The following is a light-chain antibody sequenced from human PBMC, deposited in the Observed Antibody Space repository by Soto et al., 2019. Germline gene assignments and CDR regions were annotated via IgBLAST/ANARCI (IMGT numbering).Light chain of an antibody. V-gene: IGKV1-6*01. CDR2: GTS. CDR1: QDIRND. Sequence: AIQMTQSPSSLSVSVGDRVTITCRARQDIRNDLGWYQQKPGKAPKLLIYGTSNLQSGVPSRFSGSGSGTDFTLIISSLQPEDFATYYCLQDYNYPYTFGQGTKLEIK. J-gene: IGKJ2*01. CDR3: LQDYNYPYT.